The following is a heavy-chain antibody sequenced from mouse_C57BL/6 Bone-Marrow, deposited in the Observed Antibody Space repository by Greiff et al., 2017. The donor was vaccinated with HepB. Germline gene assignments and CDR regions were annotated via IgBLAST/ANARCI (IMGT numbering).Heavy chain of an antibody. J-gene: IGHJ2*01. CDR2: IYPRDGST. CDR1: GYTFTDHT. D-gene: IGHD1-1*01. CDR3: ARWGRLTTVVAPYYFDY. Sequence: VQVVESDAELVKPGASVKISCKVSGYTFTDHTIHWMKQRPEQGLEWIGYIYPRDGSTKYNEKFKGKATLTADKSSSTAYMQLNSLTSEDSAVYFCARWGRLTTVVAPYYFDYWGQGTTLTVSS. V-gene: IGHV1-78*01.